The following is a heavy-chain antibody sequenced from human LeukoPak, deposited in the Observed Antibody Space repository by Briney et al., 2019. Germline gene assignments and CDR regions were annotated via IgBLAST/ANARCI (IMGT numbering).Heavy chain of an antibody. CDR1: GGSISSYY. V-gene: IGHV4-59*01. CDR2: IYYSGST. D-gene: IGHD3-3*01. Sequence: SETLSLTCTVSGGSISSYYWSWIRQPPGKGLEWIGYIYYSGSTNYNPSLKSRVTISVDKSKNQFSLKLSSVTAADTAVYYCASLFFHDASDIWGQGTMVTVSS. J-gene: IGHJ3*02. CDR3: ASLFFHDASDI.